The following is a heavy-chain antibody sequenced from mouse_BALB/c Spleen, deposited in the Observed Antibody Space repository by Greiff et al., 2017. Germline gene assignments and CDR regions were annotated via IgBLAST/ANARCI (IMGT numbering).Heavy chain of an antibody. Sequence: EVQRVESGGGLVKPGGSLKLSCAASGFTFSSYAMSWVRQTPEKRLEWVASISSGGSTYYPDSVKGRFTISRDNARNILYLQMSSLRSEDTAMYYCARKGDGYYFDYWGQGTTLTVSS. J-gene: IGHJ2*01. CDR2: ISSGGST. D-gene: IGHD3-3*01. CDR3: ARKGDGYYFDY. CDR1: GFTFSSYA. V-gene: IGHV5-6-5*01.